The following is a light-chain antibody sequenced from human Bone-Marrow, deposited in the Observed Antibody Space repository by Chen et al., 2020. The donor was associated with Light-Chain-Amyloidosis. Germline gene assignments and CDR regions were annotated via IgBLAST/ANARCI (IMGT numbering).Light chain of an antibody. CDR3: QSADSSGTYEVI. V-gene: IGLV3-25*03. Sequence: SYELTHPPSVSVSPGQTARITCSGDDLPTKYAYWYQQKPGQAPVLVIHRDTERPSGISERFPGSSSGTTATLTISGVQAEDEADYHCQSADSSGTYEVIFGGGTKLTVL. CDR2: RDT. J-gene: IGLJ2*01. CDR1: DLPTKY.